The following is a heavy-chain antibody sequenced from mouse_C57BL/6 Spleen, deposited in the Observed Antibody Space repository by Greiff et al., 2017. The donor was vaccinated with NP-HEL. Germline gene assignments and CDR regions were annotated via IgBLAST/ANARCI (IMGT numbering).Heavy chain of an antibody. Sequence: EVMLVESGGGLVKPGGSLKLSCAASGFTFSSYAMSWVRQTPEKRLEWVATISDGGSYTYYPDNVKGRFTISRDNAKNNLYLQMSHLKSEDTAMYYCARGSNYGMDYWGQGTSVTVSS. CDR1: GFTFSSYA. CDR2: ISDGGSYT. CDR3: ARGSNYGMDY. J-gene: IGHJ4*01. D-gene: IGHD2-5*01. V-gene: IGHV5-4*03.